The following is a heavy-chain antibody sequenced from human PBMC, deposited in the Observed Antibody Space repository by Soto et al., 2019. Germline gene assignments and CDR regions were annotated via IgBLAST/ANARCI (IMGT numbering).Heavy chain of an antibody. CDR2: ISSSRSYI. Sequence: PGGSLRLSCAASGFTFSSYSMNWVRQAPGKGLEWVSCISSSRSYIYYADSVKGRFSISRDNAKNSLYLQVNSLRAEDTAVYYCARGTADYYDSSGYFEYWGQGTQVTSPQ. J-gene: IGHJ4*02. CDR1: GFTFSSYS. V-gene: IGHV3-21*06. CDR3: ARGTADYYDSSGYFEY. D-gene: IGHD3-22*01.